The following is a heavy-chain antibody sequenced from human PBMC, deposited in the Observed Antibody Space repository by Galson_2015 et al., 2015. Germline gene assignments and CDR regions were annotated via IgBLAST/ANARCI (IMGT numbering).Heavy chain of an antibody. J-gene: IGHJ4*02. V-gene: IGHV3-33*01. CDR2: IWYDGSNK. CDR3: ARESDCSGGTCYGVDY. Sequence: GFTFSNYGMHWVRQAPGKGLEWVAVIWYDGSNKYYADSVKGRFTISRDNSKNTLLLQMNSLRAEDMAVYYCARESDCSGGTCYGVDYWGQGTLVTVSS. D-gene: IGHD2-15*01. CDR1: GFTFSNYG.